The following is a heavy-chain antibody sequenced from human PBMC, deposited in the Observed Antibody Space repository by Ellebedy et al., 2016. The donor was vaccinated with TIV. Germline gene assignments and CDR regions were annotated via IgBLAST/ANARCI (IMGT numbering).Heavy chain of an antibody. CDR2: INPSGGTT. J-gene: IGHJ4*02. CDR3: ARDLRGNDDY. D-gene: IGHD1-1*01. CDR1: GYTFTSYY. Sequence: ASVKVSCKASGYTFTSYYLHWVRQAPGQGLEWMGIINPSGGTTNYAQRFQGRVTMTSDTSTSTVYLELSSLISEDTAVYYCARDLRGNDDYWGQGTLVTVSS. V-gene: IGHV1-46*01.